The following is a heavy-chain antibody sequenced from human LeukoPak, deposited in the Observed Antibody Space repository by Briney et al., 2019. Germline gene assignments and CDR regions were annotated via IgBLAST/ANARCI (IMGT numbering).Heavy chain of an antibody. CDR3: ARNVLYNWNPKPGY. CDR1: GYSISSGYY. D-gene: IGHD1-20*01. CDR2: IYHSGGT. V-gene: IGHV4-38-2*02. J-gene: IGHJ4*02. Sequence: SETLSLTCTVSGYSISSGYYWGWIRQPPGKGLEWIGSIYHSGGTFYNPSLKSRVTISVDTSKNQFSLKLTSVTAADTAVYYCARNVLYNWNPKPGYWGQGTLITVSS.